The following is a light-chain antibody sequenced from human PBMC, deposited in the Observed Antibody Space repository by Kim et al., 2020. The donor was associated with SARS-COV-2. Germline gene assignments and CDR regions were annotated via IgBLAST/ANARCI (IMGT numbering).Light chain of an antibody. J-gene: IGLJ3*02. CDR2: RDS. CDR1: ALPNQF. V-gene: IGLV3-25*03. CDR3: QSADDTGASGV. Sequence: SPGQTATITGSGDALPNQFTYWYQQKPGQAPVLVISRDSERPSGIPERFSASSSGTTVTLTISRVQAVDEADYYCQSADDTGASGVFGGGTKVTVL.